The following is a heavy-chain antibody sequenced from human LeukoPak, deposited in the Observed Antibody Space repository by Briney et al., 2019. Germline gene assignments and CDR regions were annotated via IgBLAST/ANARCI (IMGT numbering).Heavy chain of an antibody. CDR2: TNEDGSIR. D-gene: IGHD2/OR15-2a*01. CDR3: ARDRAPTSPGNKNWYFDL. CDR1: GFIFSSNW. Sequence: PGGSLRLSCAASGFIFSSNWMHWVRQAPGKGLVWVSRTNEDGSIRDYADSVKGRFTISRDNAKNSLYLQMNSLRAEDTAVYYCARDRAPTSPGNKNWYFDLWGRGTLVTVSS. V-gene: IGHV3-74*01. J-gene: IGHJ2*01.